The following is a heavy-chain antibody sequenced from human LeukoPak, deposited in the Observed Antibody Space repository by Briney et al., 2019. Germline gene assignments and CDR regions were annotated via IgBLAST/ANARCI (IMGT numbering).Heavy chain of an antibody. CDR3: ARDCSSTSCYVSD. Sequence: ASVKVSCKSSGYTFTSYGISWVRQAPGQGLEWMGWISAYNGNTNYAQKLQGRVTMTADTSTSTAYMELRSLRSDDTAVYYCARDCSSTSCYVSDWGQGTLVTVSS. V-gene: IGHV1-18*01. CDR1: GYTFTSYG. D-gene: IGHD2-2*01. J-gene: IGHJ4*02. CDR2: ISAYNGNT.